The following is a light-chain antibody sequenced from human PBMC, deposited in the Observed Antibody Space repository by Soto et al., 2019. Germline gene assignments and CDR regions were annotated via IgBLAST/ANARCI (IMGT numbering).Light chain of an antibody. Sequence: DIQMTQSPSTLSASVGDRVTITCRARQRISSLLAWYQQKPGKAPNLLIYAVSNFESGVPSRFSGSGSGTEFKLTISGLLTDDGATYYGQEDTSFWYTVGQGT. J-gene: IGKJ2*01. CDR1: QRISSL. V-gene: IGKV1-5*01. CDR2: AVS. CDR3: QEDTSFWYT.